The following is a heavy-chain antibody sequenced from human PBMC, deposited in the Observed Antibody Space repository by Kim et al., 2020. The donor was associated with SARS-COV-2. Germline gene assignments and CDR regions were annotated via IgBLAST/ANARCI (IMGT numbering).Heavy chain of an antibody. CDR3: TTDGTDDASDI. J-gene: IGHJ3*02. V-gene: IGHV3-15*01. CDR2: T. D-gene: IGHD1-26*01. Sequence: TDYAAPVKGRFTISRDDSKNTLYLQMNSLKTEDTAVYYCTTDGTDDASDIWGQGTMVTVSS.